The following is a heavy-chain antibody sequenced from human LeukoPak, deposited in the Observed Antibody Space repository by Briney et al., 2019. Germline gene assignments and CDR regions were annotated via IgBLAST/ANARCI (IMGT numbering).Heavy chain of an antibody. D-gene: IGHD3-10*01. V-gene: IGHV4-39*01. J-gene: IGHJ4*02. CDR2: IYYSGST. CDR3: ARGGSPD. Sequence: KSSETLSLTCTVSGGSISSSSYSWGWIRQPPGKGLEWIGSIYYSGSTYYNPSLKSRVTISVDTSKNQFSLRLSSVTAADTAVYYCARGGSPDWGQGTLVTVSS. CDR1: GGSISSSSYS.